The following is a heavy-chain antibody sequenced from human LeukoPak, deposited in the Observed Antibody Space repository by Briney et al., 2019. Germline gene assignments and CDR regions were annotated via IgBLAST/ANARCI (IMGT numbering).Heavy chain of an antibody. CDR1: GFTFSDYY. J-gene: IGHJ6*03. Sequence: GGSLRLSCAASGFTFSDYYMSWIRQAAGKGLEWVSYISSSGSTIYYADSVKGRFTISRDNAKNSLYLQMNSLRAEDTAVYYCARDPGIAPLYYYYMDVWGKGTTVTVSS. V-gene: IGHV3-11*01. CDR3: ARDPGIAPLYYYYMDV. CDR2: ISSSGSTI. D-gene: IGHD6-13*01.